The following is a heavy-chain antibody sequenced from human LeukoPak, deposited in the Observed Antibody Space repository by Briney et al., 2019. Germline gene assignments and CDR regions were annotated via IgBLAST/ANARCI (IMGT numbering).Heavy chain of an antibody. CDR2: ISSSSSYI. Sequence: GGSLRPSCAASGFTFSSYSMNWVRQAPGKGLEWVSSISSSSSYIYYADSVKGRFTISRDNAKNSLYLQMNSLRAEDTAVYYCARDRGPYCSGGSCLRSFDYWGQGTLVTVSS. CDR3: ARDRGPYCSGGSCLRSFDY. D-gene: IGHD2-15*01. J-gene: IGHJ4*02. V-gene: IGHV3-21*01. CDR1: GFTFSSYS.